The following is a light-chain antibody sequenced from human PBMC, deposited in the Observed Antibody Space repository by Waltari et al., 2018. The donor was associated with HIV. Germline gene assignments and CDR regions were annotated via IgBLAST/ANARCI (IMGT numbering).Light chain of an antibody. J-gene: IGKJ1*01. Sequence: DIAMIQSPDYLAVRPGESVSISCRSSQSLQHSNGHNYLEWYVQRPGQAPQLLIYLSSRRASGVPDRIAGSGSGRDFILKISRVEAEEVGVYYCMHGQQTPVFGQGTKVEVK. CDR3: MHGQQTPV. V-gene: IGKV2-28*01. CDR1: QSLQHSNGHNY. CDR2: LSS.